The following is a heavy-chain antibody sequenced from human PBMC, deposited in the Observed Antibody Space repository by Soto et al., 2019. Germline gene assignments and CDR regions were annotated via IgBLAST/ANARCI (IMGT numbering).Heavy chain of an antibody. V-gene: IGHV1-69*12. Sequence: QVQLVQSGTEVKKPRSSVKVSCKASGGTFSSYTIAWVRQAPGQGVEWIGGIIPIFGTTNYAQKFQGRVTITADEAPSTAYMELSSLRSEDTAVFYCAGDQGHCYNSDWGQGTLVTFAS. CDR2: IIPIFGTT. D-gene: IGHD2-21*01. CDR3: AGDQGHCYNSD. CDR1: GGTFSSYT. J-gene: IGHJ4*02.